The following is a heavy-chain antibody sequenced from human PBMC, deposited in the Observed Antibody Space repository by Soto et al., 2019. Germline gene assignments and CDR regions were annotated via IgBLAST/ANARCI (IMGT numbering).Heavy chain of an antibody. D-gene: IGHD2-2*01. J-gene: IGHJ6*03. CDR1: GGSISSGGYY. V-gene: IGHV4-31*03. CDR3: ARADGVVPAAEVGYYYYMDV. CDR2: IYYSGST. Sequence: PSETLSLTCTVSGGSISSGGYYWSWIRQHPGKGLEWIGYIYYSGSTYYNPSLKSRVTISVDTSKNQFSLKLSSVTAADTAVYYCARADGVVPAAEVGYYYYMDVWGKGTTVTVSS.